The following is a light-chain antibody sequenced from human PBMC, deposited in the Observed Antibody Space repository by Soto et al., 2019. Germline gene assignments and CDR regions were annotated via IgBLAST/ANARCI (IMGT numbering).Light chain of an antibody. CDR1: SSDVGSYNS. V-gene: IGLV2-14*03. CDR2: DVN. J-gene: IGLJ1*01. CDR3: SSFTSSTSYG. Sequence: QSALTQPASVSGSPGQSIAISCTGTSSDVGSYNSVSWYQQYPGKAPKLMNHDVNNRPSGISNRFSGSKSGNTASQTISGLQAGDEADYYCSSFTSSTSYGFGTGTKVTVL.